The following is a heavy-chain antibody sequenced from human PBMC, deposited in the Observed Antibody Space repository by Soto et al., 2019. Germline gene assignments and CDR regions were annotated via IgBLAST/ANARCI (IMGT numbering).Heavy chain of an antibody. CDR2: IYYSGST. CDR3: ARARRGYIDY. CDR1: GGSISRGGYY. J-gene: IGHJ4*02. Sequence: SETLSLTCTVSGGSISRGGYYWSWIRQHPGKGLEWIGYIYYSGSTYYNPSLKSRVTISVDTSKNQFSLKLSSVTAADTAVYYCARARRGYIDYRGQGTLVTVSS. V-gene: IGHV4-61*08.